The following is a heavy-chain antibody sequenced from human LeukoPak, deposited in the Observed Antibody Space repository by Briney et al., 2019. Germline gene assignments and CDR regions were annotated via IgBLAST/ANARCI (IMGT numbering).Heavy chain of an antibody. D-gene: IGHD4-17*01. CDR2: IRPNSGDT. CDR1: GYTFTDYF. CDR3: ARNYGHNSKYFDF. J-gene: IGHJ4*02. Sequence: ASVKVSCKASGYTFTDYFIHWVRQAPGQGLGWMGWIRPNSGDTHYAQRFQGRVTMTRDTSVSTAHMELSSLRSDDTAIYYCARNYGHNSKYFDFWGQGTLVTVSS. V-gene: IGHV1-2*02.